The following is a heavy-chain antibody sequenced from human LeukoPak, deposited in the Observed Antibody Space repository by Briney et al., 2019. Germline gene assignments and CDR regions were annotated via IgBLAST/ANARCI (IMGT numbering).Heavy chain of an antibody. CDR3: ARAGYCSGGSCLDAFDI. D-gene: IGHD2-15*01. Sequence: SETPSLTCAVYGGSFSGYYWSWIRQPPGKGLEWIGEINHSGSTNYNPSLKSRVTISVDTSKNQFSLKLSSVTAADTAVYYCARAGYCSGGSCLDAFDIWGQGTMVTVSS. CDR2: INHSGST. J-gene: IGHJ3*02. V-gene: IGHV4-34*01. CDR1: GGSFSGYY.